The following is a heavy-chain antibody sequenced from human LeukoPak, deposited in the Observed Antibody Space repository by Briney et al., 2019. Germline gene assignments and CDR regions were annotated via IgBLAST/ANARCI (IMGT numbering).Heavy chain of an antibody. J-gene: IGHJ4*02. CDR3: AKPAPKRGAAAAGREGAFDY. CDR1: GFTFSTYA. D-gene: IGHD6-13*01. V-gene: IGHV3-30*18. CDR2: ISYDGSNK. Sequence: PGGSLRLSCAASGFTFSTYAMHWVRQAPGKGLERVAVISYDGSNKYYADSVKGRFTISRDNSKNTLYLQMNSLRAEDTAVYYCAKPAPKRGAAAAGREGAFDYWGQGTLVTVSS.